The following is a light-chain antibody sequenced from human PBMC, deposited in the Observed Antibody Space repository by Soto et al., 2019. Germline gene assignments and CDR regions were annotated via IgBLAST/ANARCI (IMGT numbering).Light chain of an antibody. CDR2: DVS. CDR3: CSYTRSGTLI. V-gene: IGLV2-14*01. J-gene: IGLJ1*01. Sequence: QPVLTQPASGSGSPGQSITLSCVDTSSDIGDYNYVSWYQQHPGKVPKVIIYDVSNRPSGVSYRFSATKSGNTASLTISGLQAEDEADYYCCSYTRSGTLIFGTGTKVTVL. CDR1: SSDIGDYNY.